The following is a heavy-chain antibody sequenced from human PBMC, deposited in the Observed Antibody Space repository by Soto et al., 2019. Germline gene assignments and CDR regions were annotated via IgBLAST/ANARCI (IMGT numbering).Heavy chain of an antibody. V-gene: IGHV4-31*02. CDR2: IYYSSNT. D-gene: IGHD3-10*01. CDR3: ARSGGTSYYYGMDV. J-gene: IGHJ6*02. Sequence: QVQLQESGPGLVKPSQTLSLTCSVSGGSISSGGYYWSWIRRPPGKGLEWIGYIYYSSNTHYNPSLKGRVSISVDTSKNQFSLNLSSVTAADTAVYYCARSGGTSYYYGMDVWGQGTTVTVSS. CDR1: GGSISSGGYY.